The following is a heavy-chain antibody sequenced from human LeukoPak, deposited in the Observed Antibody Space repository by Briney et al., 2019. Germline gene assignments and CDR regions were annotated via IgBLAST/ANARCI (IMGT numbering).Heavy chain of an antibody. CDR1: GFTFSNYG. Sequence: AGGSLRLSCAASGFTFSNYGIHWVRQAPGKGLEWVAFVRYDGSNKYYADSVKGRFTISRDNSKNTLFLQMNSLRAEDTAIYYCAKDPPSHGSGSYYPTLDYWGQGTLVTVSS. V-gene: IGHV3-30*02. D-gene: IGHD3-10*01. CDR2: VRYDGSNK. J-gene: IGHJ4*02. CDR3: AKDPPSHGSGSYYPTLDY.